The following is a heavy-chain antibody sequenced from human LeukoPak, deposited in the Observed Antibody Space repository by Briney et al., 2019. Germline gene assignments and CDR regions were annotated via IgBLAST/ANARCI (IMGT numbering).Heavy chain of an antibody. V-gene: IGHV1-18*01. D-gene: IGHD4-17*01. Sequence: ASVKVSRKASGYTFTSCGISWVRQAPGQGLEWMGWISAYNGNTNSAQKLQGRVTMTTDTSTSTAYMELRSLRSDDTAVYYCAREQDYARFFDYWGQGTLVTVSS. CDR3: AREQDYARFFDY. J-gene: IGHJ4*02. CDR2: ISAYNGNT. CDR1: GYTFTSCG.